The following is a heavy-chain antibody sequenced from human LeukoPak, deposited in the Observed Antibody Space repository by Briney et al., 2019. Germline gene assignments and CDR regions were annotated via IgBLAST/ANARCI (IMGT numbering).Heavy chain of an antibody. Sequence: PGGSLRLSCAASGFTFSNYWMHWVRQAPGKGLVWVSRIHSDGTSTSHADSVKGRFTISRDNAKNTLYLQMNSLRAEDTAVYYCARGNYYAMDVWGQGTTVTVSS. CDR3: ARGNYYAMDV. J-gene: IGHJ6*02. V-gene: IGHV3-74*01. CDR2: IHSDGTST. CDR1: GFTFSNYW.